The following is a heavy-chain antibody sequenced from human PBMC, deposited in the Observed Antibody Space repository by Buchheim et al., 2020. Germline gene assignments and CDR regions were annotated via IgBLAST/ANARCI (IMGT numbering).Heavy chain of an antibody. CDR2: IIHDGSDK. D-gene: IGHD4-17*01. CDR3: AVTNWFNP. V-gene: IGHV3-7*01. J-gene: IGHJ5*02. CDR1: GFTFSDYW. Sequence: EVQVVESGGGLVQPGGSLRLSCAASGFTFSDYWMSWVRQAPGKGLEWVANIIHDGSDKYYVDSVKGRFTISRVNARNIRYLQMNSLRVEDTAVYYCAVTNWFNPWGQGTL.